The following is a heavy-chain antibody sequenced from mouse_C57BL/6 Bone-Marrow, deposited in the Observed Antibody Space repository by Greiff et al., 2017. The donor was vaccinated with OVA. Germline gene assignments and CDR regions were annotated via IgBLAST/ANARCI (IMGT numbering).Heavy chain of an antibody. CDR2: IHPNSGST. V-gene: IGHV1-64*01. Sequence: VQLQQPGAELVKPGASVQLSCKASGYTFTSYWMHWVKQRPGQGLEWIGMIHPNSGSTNYNEKFKSKATLTVDKSSSTAYMHLSSLTSEDSAVYYCARLPPFDYWGQGTTLTVSS. CDR1: GYTFTSYW. J-gene: IGHJ2*01. CDR3: ARLPPFDY.